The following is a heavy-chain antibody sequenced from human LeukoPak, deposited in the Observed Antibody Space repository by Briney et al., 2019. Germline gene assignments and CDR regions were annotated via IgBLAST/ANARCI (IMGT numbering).Heavy chain of an antibody. CDR2: IYYSGST. CDR3: ARNESRMAAVGTRKDNWFDP. D-gene: IGHD6-13*01. CDR1: GGSISSSSDY. J-gene: IGHJ5*02. V-gene: IGHV4-39*01. Sequence: SETLSLTCTVSGGSISSSSDYWAWIRQPPGKGLEWIGSIYYSGSTHCNPSLRSRVTISVDTSKNQFSLKLSSVTAADAAVYHCARNESRMAAVGTRKDNWFDPWGQGTLVTVSS.